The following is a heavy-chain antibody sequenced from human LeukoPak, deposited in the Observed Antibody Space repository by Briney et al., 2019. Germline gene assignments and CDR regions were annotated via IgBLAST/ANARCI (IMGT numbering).Heavy chain of an antibody. J-gene: IGHJ6*02. CDR1: GGSISSYY. Sequence: SETLSLTCTVSGGSISSYYWSWIRQPPGKGLEWVGYIYYSGSTNYNPSLKSRVTISVDTSKNQFSLKLSSVTAADTAVYYCARDNWNYGSSMDVWGQGTTVTVSS. CDR3: ARDNWNYGSSMDV. CDR2: IYYSGST. D-gene: IGHD1-7*01. V-gene: IGHV4-59*01.